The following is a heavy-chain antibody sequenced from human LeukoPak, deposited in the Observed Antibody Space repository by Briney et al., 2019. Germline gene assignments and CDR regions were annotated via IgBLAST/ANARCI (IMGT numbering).Heavy chain of an antibody. Sequence: PGGSLRLSCAASGFTFNTYSLSWVRQAPGKGLEWVSSISSSSSYIYYADSVKGRFTISRDNSKSTLYLQMNSLRAEDTAVYYCARDGGFIAAAGTYFDYWGRGTLVTVSS. J-gene: IGHJ4*02. CDR3: ARDGGFIAAAGTYFDY. V-gene: IGHV3-21*01. CDR2: ISSSSSYI. D-gene: IGHD6-13*01. CDR1: GFTFNTYS.